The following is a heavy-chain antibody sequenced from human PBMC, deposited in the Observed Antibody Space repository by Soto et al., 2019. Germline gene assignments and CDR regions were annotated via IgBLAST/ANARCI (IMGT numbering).Heavy chain of an antibody. J-gene: IGHJ5*02. CDR3: ARGGRYCSSTSCYTNWFDP. V-gene: IGHV1-18*04. CDR1: GYTFTSYG. Sequence: ASVKVSCKASGYTFTSYGISWVRQAPGQGLEWMGWISAYNGNTNYAQKLQGRVTMTTDTSTSTAYMELRSLRSDDTAVYYCARGGRYCSSTSCYTNWFDPWGQGTLVTSPQ. D-gene: IGHD2-2*02. CDR2: ISAYNGNT.